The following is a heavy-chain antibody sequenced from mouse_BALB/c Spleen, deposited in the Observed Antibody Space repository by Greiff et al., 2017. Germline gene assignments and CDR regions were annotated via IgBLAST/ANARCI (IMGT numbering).Heavy chain of an antibody. D-gene: IGHD1-1*01. CDR3: AREGDYYGSSYYAMDY. CDR1: GFTFSSYA. J-gene: IGHJ4*01. V-gene: IGHV5-6-5*01. Sequence: EVKVEESGGGLVKPGGSLKLSCAASGFTFSSYAMSWVRQTPEKRLEWVASISSGGSTYYPDSVKGRFTISRDNARNILYLQMSSLRSEDTAMYYCAREGDYYGSSYYAMDYWGQGTSVTVSS. CDR2: ISSGGST.